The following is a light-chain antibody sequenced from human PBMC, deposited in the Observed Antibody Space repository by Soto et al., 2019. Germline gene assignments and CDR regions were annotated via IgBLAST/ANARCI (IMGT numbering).Light chain of an antibody. Sequence: DIQMTQSPSSLSASVGDRVTITCQARQDISNYLNWYQQKPGKAPNLLMYGASYLKSGVPTRFSGSGSGTDFTLTISSLQPEDFATYYCQQTYTTPEITFGQGTRLEIK. V-gene: IGKV1-39*01. CDR2: GAS. CDR1: QDISNY. CDR3: QQTYTTPEIT. J-gene: IGKJ5*01.